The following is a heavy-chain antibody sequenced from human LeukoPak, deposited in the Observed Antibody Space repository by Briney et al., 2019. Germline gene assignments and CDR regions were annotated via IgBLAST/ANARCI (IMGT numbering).Heavy chain of an antibody. D-gene: IGHD6-13*01. CDR3: ARGLLGEAAAPSFDY. Sequence: SVKVSCKASGYTFTGYYMHWVRQAPGQGLEWMGGIIPIFGTANYAQKFQGRVTITADESTSTAYMELSSLRSEDTAVYYCARGLLGEAAAPSFDYWGQGTLVTVSS. V-gene: IGHV1-69*13. CDR2: IIPIFGTA. CDR1: GYTFTGYY. J-gene: IGHJ4*02.